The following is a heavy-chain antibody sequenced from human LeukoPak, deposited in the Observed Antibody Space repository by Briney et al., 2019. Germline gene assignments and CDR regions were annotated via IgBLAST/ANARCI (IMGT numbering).Heavy chain of an antibody. J-gene: IGHJ4*02. V-gene: IGHV3-9*01. CDR1: GFTFDDYA. CDR2: ISWNSGSI. CDR3: AKDGKNYFDY. Sequence: GGSLRLSCAASGFTFDDYAMHWVRQAPGKGLEWVSGISWNSGSIGYADSVKGRFTISRDNSKNSLSLQMNSLRTEDTALYYCAKDGKNYFDYWGQGTLVTVSS.